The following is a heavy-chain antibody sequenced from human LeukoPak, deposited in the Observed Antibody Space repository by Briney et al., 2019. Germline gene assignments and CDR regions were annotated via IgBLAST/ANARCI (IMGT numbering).Heavy chain of an antibody. CDR1: GLTFDDYA. J-gene: IGHJ4*02. CDR2: ISGDGGST. CDR3: AKDMGNVLLWFGELFH. Sequence: GGSLRLSCAASGLTFDDYAMHWVRQAPGKGLEWVSLISGDGGSTYYADSVKGRFTISRDNSKNSLYLQMNSLRTEDTALYYCAKDMGNVLLWFGELFHWGQGTLVTVSS. D-gene: IGHD3-10*01. V-gene: IGHV3-43*02.